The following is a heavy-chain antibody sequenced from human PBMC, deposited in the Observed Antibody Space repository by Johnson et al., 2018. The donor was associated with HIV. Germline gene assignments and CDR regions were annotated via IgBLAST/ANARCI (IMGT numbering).Heavy chain of an antibody. CDR2: IFSGGST. CDR3: ARPRTGSDAFDI. CDR1: GITVSSNY. Sequence: VLLVESGGGVVQPGGSLRLSCAASGITVSSNYMSWVRQAPGKGLEWVSVIFSGGSTYYADSVKGRFTISRDNSKNTLYLQMNSLRAEDTAVYYCARPRTGSDAFDIWGQGTMVTVSS. D-gene: IGHD7-27*01. J-gene: IGHJ3*02. V-gene: IGHV3-66*04.